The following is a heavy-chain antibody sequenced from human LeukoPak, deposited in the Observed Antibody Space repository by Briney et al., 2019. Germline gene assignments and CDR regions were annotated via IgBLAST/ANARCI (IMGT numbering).Heavy chain of an antibody. D-gene: IGHD3-10*01. V-gene: IGHV1-8*01. CDR2: MNPNSGNT. Sequence: GASVKVSCKASGYTFTSYDINWVRQATGQGLEWMGWMNPNSGNTGYAQKFQGRVTMTRNTSISTAYMELSSLRSEDTAVYYCAKATTDTMVRGVTVYYFDYWGQGTLVTVSS. J-gene: IGHJ4*02. CDR3: AKATTDTMVRGVTVYYFDY. CDR1: GYTFTSYD.